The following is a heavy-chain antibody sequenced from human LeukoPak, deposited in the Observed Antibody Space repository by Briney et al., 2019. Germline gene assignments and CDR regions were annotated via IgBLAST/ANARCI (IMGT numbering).Heavy chain of an antibody. CDR2: IWFDGGNR. J-gene: IGHJ4*02. Sequence: SLRLSCAASGFTFSSYDLHWVRQAQGKGLEWVAVIWFDGGNRYYADSVKGRFTISRDNSKNTLYLQLNSLRAEDTAVYYCARDSLDTQPRQTAGDIFDYWGQGTLVTVSS. V-gene: IGHV3-33*08. CDR3: ARDSLDTQPRQTAGDIFDY. D-gene: IGHD6-13*01. CDR1: GFTFSSYD.